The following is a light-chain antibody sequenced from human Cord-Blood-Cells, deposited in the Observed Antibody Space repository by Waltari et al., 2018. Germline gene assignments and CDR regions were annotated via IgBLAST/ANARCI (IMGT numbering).Light chain of an antibody. CDR1: IPNTGSNY. J-gene: IGLJ3*02. CDR3: AAWDDSLSVRV. CDR2: RNQ. V-gene: IGLV1-47*01. Sequence: QSVLTQPPAASGTPGQRVTISSSGRIPNTGSNYVNWYQQPPGTATKLLICRNQRRPSGVPARFSGSKSGTSASLAICGLRSEDEADYYCAAWDDSLSVRVFGGGTKLTVL.